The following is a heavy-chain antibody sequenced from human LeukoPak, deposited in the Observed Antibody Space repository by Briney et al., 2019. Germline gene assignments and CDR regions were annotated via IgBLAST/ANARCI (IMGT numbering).Heavy chain of an antibody. J-gene: IGHJ4*02. CDR2: ISAYNGNT. CDR3: ARLLVKGYSYGYATYYFDY. D-gene: IGHD5-18*01. V-gene: IGHV1-18*01. CDR1: GYTFTSYG. Sequence: ASVKVSCKASGYTFTSYGISWVRQAPGQGLEWMGWISAYNGNTNHAQKLQGRVTMTTDTSTSTAYMELRSLRSDDTAVYYCARLLVKGYSYGYATYYFDYWGQGTLVTVSS.